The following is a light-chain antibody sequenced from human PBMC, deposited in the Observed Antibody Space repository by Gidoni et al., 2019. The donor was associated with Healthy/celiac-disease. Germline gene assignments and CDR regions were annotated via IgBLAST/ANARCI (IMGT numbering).Light chain of an antibody. Sequence: ELVLTQYPATLSLSPGDRATLTCRASQSVSSYLAWYQQKPGQAPRLLIYDASNRATGSPARFSGSGSGTDFTLTISSLEPEDFAVYYCQQRSNWPLTFGGGTKVEIK. CDR2: DAS. V-gene: IGKV3-11*01. J-gene: IGKJ4*01. CDR1: QSVSSY. CDR3: QQRSNWPLT.